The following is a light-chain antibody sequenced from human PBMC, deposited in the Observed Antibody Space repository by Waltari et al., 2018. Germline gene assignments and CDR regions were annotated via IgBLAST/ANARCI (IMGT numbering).Light chain of an antibody. Sequence: ETVMTQSPAPLSGSPGERATLSCRASQTIRTNLAWYQHKPGQAPRSLSHGASTWAPGCPAGFSGIGSGTEFTLTISSLQSEDSAVYYCQQYNNWPPGDTFGQGTRLEVK. V-gene: IGKV3-15*01. CDR3: QQYNNWPPGDT. CDR1: QTIRTN. J-gene: IGKJ2*01. CDR2: GAS.